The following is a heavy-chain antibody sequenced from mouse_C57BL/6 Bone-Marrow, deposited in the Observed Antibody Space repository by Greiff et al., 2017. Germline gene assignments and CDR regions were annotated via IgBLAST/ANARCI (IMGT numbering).Heavy chain of an antibody. CDR2: IYPGDGST. D-gene: IGHD2-3*01. CDR3: ASSGGSDGYYDWFAY. J-gene: IGHJ3*01. V-gene: IGHV1-85*01. Sequence: VQLQQSGPELVKPGASVKLSCKASGYTFTSYDINWVKQRPGQGLEWIGWIYPGDGSTNDNEKFKGKATLTVDTSSSTAYMELHSLTSEDSAVYFCASSGGSDGYYDWFAYWGQGTLVTVSA. CDR1: GYTFTSYD.